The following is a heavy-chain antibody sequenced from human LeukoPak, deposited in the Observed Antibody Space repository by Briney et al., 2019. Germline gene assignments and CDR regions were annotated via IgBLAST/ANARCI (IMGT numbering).Heavy chain of an antibody. Sequence: PGGSLRLSCAASGFTFSSYSMNWVRQAPGKRLEWVSSISSSSSYIYYADSVKGRFTISRDNAKNSLYLQMNSLRAEDTAVYYCAREIAYYDSSGYYTGDAFDIWGQGTMVTVSS. J-gene: IGHJ3*02. CDR1: GFTFSSYS. V-gene: IGHV3-21*01. CDR3: AREIAYYDSSGYYTGDAFDI. CDR2: ISSSSSYI. D-gene: IGHD3-22*01.